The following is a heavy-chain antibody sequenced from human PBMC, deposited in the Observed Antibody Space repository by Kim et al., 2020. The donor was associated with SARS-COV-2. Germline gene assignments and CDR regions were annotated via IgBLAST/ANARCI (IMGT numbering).Heavy chain of an antibody. D-gene: IGHD2-2*01. CDR3: AREAPGPAY. Sequence: GSTNYNPSLKSRVTISIDTSKNQFSLKLSSVTAADTAVYYCAREAPGPAYWGQGTLVTVSS. J-gene: IGHJ4*02. V-gene: IGHV4-61*02. CDR2: GST.